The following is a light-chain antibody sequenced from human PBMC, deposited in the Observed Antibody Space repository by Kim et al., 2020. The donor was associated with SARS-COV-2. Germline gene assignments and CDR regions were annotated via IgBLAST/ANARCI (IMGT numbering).Light chain of an antibody. J-gene: IGLJ2*01. CDR2: GKN. CDR1: SLRSYY. V-gene: IGLV3-19*01. CDR3: NSRDSSGNVV. Sequence: ALGQTVRIKCHGNSLRSYYASWYQQKPGQAPVLVIYGKNNRPSGIPDRFSGSSSGNTASLTITGAQAEDEADYYCNSRDSSGNVVFGGGTQLTVL.